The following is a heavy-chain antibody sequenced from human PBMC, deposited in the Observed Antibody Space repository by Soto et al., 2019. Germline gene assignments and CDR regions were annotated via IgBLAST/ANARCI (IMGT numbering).Heavy chain of an antibody. CDR2: SYGNSADI. CDR3: ARELQRGLDV. CDR1: GYTLTGYF. Sequence: QVQLVQSGAEVKNPGASVKVSCKASGYTLTGYFMHWVRQAPGQGPEWMGRSYGNSADIIYAQRFQGRVTMTADTSINTAYMELSGRSSDDTAVYYCARELQRGLDVWGQGTTVTVSS. J-gene: IGHJ6*02. D-gene: IGHD2-15*01. V-gene: IGHV1-2*06.